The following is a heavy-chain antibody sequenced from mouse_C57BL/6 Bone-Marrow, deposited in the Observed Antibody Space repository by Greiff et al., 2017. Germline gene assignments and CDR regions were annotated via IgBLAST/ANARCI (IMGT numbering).Heavy chain of an antibody. CDR2: IHPNSGST. V-gene: IGHV1-64*01. CDR1: GYTFTSYW. Sequence: QVQLQQPGAELVKPGASVKLSCKASGYTFTSYWMHWVKQRPGQGLEWIGMIHPNSGSTNYNEKFKSKATLTVDKSSSTAYMQLSSLTSEDSAVYYGATSGVYRIFYYAMDYWGQGTTVTVSS. D-gene: IGHD3-1*01. CDR3: ATSGVYRIFYYAMDY. J-gene: IGHJ4*01.